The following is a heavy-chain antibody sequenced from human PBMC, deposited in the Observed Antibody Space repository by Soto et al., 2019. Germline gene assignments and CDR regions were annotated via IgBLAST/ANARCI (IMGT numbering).Heavy chain of an antibody. J-gene: IGHJ3*01. V-gene: IGHV3-23*01. CDR1: GFTFRSYA. CDR3: ARKGPPRDAFDF. CDR2: VLGSGGST. Sequence: EVPLLESGGGLVQPGGSLRLSCAASGFTFRSYAMSWVRQTPGKGLEWVSGVLGSGGSTFYADSVKGRFTISRDNSKNTLYVQMNNLRVEDTAIYYCARKGPPRDAFDFWGQGTMVTVSS.